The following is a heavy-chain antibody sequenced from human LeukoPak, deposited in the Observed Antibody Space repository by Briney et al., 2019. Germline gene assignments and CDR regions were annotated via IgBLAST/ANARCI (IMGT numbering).Heavy chain of an antibody. V-gene: IGHV4-4*07. D-gene: IGHD3-3*01. J-gene: IGHJ3*02. CDR3: ARISPLERLLKSYAFDI. Sequence: SETLSLTCTVSGGSISSYYWSWIRQPAGKGLEWIGRIYTSGSTNYNPSLKSRVTMSVDTSKNQFSLKLSSVTAADTAVYYCARISPLERLLKSYAFDIWGQGTMVTVSS. CDR1: GGSISSYY. CDR2: IYTSGST.